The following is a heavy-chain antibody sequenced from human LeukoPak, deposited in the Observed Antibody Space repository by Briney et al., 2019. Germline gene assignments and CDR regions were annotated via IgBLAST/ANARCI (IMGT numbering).Heavy chain of an antibody. J-gene: IGHJ4*02. CDR2: ISDSGGRT. V-gene: IGHV3-23*01. Sequence: GGSLRLSCAASGFTFSDYVMGWVRQAPGKGLEWVSGISDSGGRTYYADSVKGRFTISRDNSKNTLYLQMNSLRAEDTAVHYCAKDSSMVRGDYDYFDYWGQGTLVTVSS. CDR3: AKDSSMVRGDYDYFDY. D-gene: IGHD3-10*01. CDR1: GFTFSDYV.